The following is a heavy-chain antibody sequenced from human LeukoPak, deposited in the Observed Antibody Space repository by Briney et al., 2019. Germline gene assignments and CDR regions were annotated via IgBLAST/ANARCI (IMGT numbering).Heavy chain of an antibody. V-gene: IGHV3-21*01. D-gene: IGHD3-16*01. CDR1: GFTFSTYS. Sequence: PGGSLRLSCAASGFTFSTYSMNWVRQAPGKGLEWVSSISSSSSYIYYADSVKGRFTISRDNAKNSLYLQMNSLRAEDTAVYYCAAGHMGASDSFDIWGQGTMVTVSS. CDR3: AAGHMGASDSFDI. J-gene: IGHJ3*02. CDR2: ISSSSSYI.